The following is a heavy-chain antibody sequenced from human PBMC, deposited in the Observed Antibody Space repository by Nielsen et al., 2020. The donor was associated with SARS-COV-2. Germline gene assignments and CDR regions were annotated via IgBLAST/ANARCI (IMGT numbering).Heavy chain of an antibody. Sequence: SVKVSCKASGGTFSSYAISWVRQAPGQGLEWMGGIIPIFGTANYAQKFQGRVTITADESTSTAYMELSSLRSEDTAVYYCARDHLGYSYGSLYFDYWGQGTLVTVSS. CDR1: GGTFSSYA. J-gene: IGHJ4*02. D-gene: IGHD5-18*01. CDR3: ARDHLGYSYGSLYFDY. CDR2: IIPIFGTA. V-gene: IGHV1-69*13.